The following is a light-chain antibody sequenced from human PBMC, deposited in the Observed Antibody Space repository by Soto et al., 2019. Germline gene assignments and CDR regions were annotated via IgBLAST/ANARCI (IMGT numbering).Light chain of an antibody. CDR3: NSYTSSSTFV. V-gene: IGLV2-14*01. J-gene: IGLJ1*01. Sequence: QSVLTQPASVSGSPGQSITIPCTGTSSDIGSYNYVSWYQQHPGEAPKLMIYDVSNRPSGISNRFSGSKSGNTASLTISGLQAEDEADYYCNSYTSSSTFVFGTGTKVTVL. CDR2: DVS. CDR1: SSDIGSYNY.